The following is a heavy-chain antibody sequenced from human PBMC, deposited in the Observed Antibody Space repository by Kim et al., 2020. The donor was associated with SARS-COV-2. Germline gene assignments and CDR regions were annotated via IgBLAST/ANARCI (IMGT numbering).Heavy chain of an antibody. Sequence: SGPTLVNPTQTLTLTCTFSGFSLSTSGVGVGWIRQPPGKALEWLALIYWDDDKRYSPSLKSRLTITKDTSKNQVVLTMTNMDPVDTATYYCAHRHQGEVSGSYAVAFDIWGQGTMVTVSS. CDR3: AHRHQGEVSGSYAVAFDI. D-gene: IGHD3-16*01. V-gene: IGHV2-5*02. CDR2: IYWDDDK. J-gene: IGHJ3*02. CDR1: GFSLSTSGVG.